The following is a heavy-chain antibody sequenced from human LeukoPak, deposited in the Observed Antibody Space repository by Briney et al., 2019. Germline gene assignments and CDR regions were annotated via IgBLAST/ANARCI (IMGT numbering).Heavy chain of an antibody. D-gene: IGHD6-13*01. Sequence: PGGSLRLSCAASGFTFSSYGMHWVRQAPGKGLEWVAFIRYDGSNKYYADSVKGRFTISRDNSKNTLYLQMNSLRAEDTAVYYCAKSPPGIAAAGTSGELFYWGQGTLVTVSS. CDR2: IRYDGSNK. CDR3: AKSPPGIAAAGTSGELFY. V-gene: IGHV3-30*02. CDR1: GFTFSSYG. J-gene: IGHJ4*02.